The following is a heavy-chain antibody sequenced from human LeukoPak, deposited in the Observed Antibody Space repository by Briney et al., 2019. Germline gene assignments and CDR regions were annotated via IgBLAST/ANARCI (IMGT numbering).Heavy chain of an antibody. CDR2: IIPIFGTA. V-gene: IGHV1-69*05. D-gene: IGHD6-13*01. Sequence: SVNVSCKASGGTFSSYAISWVRQAPGQGLEWMGGIIPIFGTANYAQKFQGRVTITTDESTSTAYMELSSLRSEDTAVYYCARSRYSSSWYPLYFDYWGQGTLVTVSS. CDR3: ARSRYSSSWYPLYFDY. J-gene: IGHJ4*02. CDR1: GGTFSSYA.